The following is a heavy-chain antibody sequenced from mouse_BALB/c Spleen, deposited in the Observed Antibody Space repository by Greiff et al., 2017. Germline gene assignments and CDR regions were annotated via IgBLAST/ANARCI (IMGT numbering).Heavy chain of an antibody. D-gene: IGHD1-1*01. V-gene: IGHV1-69*02. Sequence: VQLQQPGAELVKPGASVKLSCKASGYTFTSYWMHWVKQRPGQGLEWIGEIDPSDSYTNYNQKFKGKATLTVDKSSSTAYMQLSSLTSEDSAVYYCASYNTTVGPMDYWGQGTSVTVSS. J-gene: IGHJ4*01. CDR2: IDPSDSYT. CDR3: ASYNTTVGPMDY. CDR1: GYTFTSYW.